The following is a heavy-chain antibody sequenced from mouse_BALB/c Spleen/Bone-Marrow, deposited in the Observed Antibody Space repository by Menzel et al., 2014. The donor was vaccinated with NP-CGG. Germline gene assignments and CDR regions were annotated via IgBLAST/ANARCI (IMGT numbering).Heavy chain of an antibody. CDR3: ARNYYFGSSWSAMDY. CDR1: GYTFTSYW. V-gene: IGHV1-87*01. CDR2: XXPGDGDT. D-gene: IGHD1-1*01. J-gene: IGHJ4*01. Sequence: VQLQPSGAELARPGASVKLSFKASGYTFTSYWMQWVKQRPGQGLEWXXXXXPGDGDTRYTQKFKGKATLIADKSSTTAYMQLSSLASEDSAVYYCARNYYFGSSWSAMDYWGQGTSVTVSS.